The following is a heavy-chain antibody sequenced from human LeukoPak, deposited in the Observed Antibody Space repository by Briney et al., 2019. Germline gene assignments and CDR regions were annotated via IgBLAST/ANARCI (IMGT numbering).Heavy chain of an antibody. J-gene: IGHJ4*02. D-gene: IGHD1-26*01. CDR2: IYYSGST. Sequence: SETLSLTCTVSGGSISNYYWTWIRQPPGKGLEWIGNIYYSGSTNYNPSLESRVTISVDASKNQFFLKLTSVTAADTAVYYCARAGGSSPSPFDYWGQGTLVNVSS. CDR1: GGSISNYY. V-gene: IGHV4-59*01. CDR3: ARAGGSSPSPFDY.